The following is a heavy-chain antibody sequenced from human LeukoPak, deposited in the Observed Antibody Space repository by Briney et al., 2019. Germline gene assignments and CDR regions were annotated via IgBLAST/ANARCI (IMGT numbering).Heavy chain of an antibody. CDR2: ISYSGTA. J-gene: IGHJ4*02. CDR3: ARGGWSLDY. D-gene: IGHD6-19*01. Sequence: SETLSLTCTVSGGSISSLYWSWIRQPPGKGLEWIGYISYSGTANYNPSLKSRVTISIDTSKNQFSLRLTSVTAADTAVYFCARGGWSLDYWGQGTLVTVSS. V-gene: IGHV4-59*11. CDR1: GGSISSLY.